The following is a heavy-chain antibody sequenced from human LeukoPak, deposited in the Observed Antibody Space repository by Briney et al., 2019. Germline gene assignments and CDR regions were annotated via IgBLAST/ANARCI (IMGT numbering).Heavy chain of an antibody. CDR1: GFTFTSSA. CDR3: AADHTGFDPWGQGTLVTVSSGWTFCHCDYYYYYYMDV. V-gene: IGHV1-58*01. J-gene: IGHJ6*03. Sequence: SVKVSCKASGFTFTSSAVQWVRQARGQRLEWIGWIVVGSGNTNYAQKFQERVTITRDMSTSTAYMELSSLRSEDTAVYYCAADHTGFDPWGQGTLVTVSSGWTFCHCDYYYYYYMDVWGKGTTVTVS. CDR2: IVVGSGNT. D-gene: IGHD1-14*01.